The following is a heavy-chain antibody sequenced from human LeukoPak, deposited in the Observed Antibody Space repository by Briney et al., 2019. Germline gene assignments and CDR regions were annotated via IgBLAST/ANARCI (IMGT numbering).Heavy chain of an antibody. D-gene: IGHD3-10*01. CDR1: GGSISSYY. CDR3: ARGAGFGELLYGNWFDP. J-gene: IGHJ5*02. Sequence: SETLSLTCTVSGGSISSYYWSWIRQPPGKGLEWIGYIYYSGSTNYNPSLKSRVTISVDKSKNQFSLKLSSVTAADTAVYYCARGAGFGELLYGNWFDPWGQGTLVTVSS. CDR2: IYYSGST. V-gene: IGHV4-59*12.